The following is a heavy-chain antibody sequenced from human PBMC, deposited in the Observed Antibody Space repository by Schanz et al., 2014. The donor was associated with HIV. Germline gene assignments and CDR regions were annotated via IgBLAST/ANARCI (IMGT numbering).Heavy chain of an antibody. J-gene: IGHJ6*02. V-gene: IGHV3-9*01. CDR3: AKASVEMLGSYFNYGMDV. Sequence: EVQLLESGGGLVQPGGSLRLSCAASGFTFSSYAMSWVRQAPGKGLEWVSGISWNSGSIGYADSVKGRFTISRDNAKNSLYLQMNSLRAEDTALYYCAKASVEMLGSYFNYGMDVWGQGTTVTVSS. D-gene: IGHD3-10*01. CDR1: GFTFSSYA. CDR2: ISWNSGSI.